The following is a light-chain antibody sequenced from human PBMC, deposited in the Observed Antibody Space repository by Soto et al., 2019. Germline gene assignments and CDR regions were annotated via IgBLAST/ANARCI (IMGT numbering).Light chain of an antibody. Sequence: DIQRTQAPAALSGSVGDRGSITCRASQTISSWLAWYQQKPGKAPKLLIYKASTLKSGVPSRFSGSGSGTEFTLTISSLQPDDFATYYCQQYNSYPLTFGGGTKVDIK. J-gene: IGKJ4*01. CDR3: QQYNSYPLT. CDR2: KAS. CDR1: QTISSW. V-gene: IGKV1-5*03.